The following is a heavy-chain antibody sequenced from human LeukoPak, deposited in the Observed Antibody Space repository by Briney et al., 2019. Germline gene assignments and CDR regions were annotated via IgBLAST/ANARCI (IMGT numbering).Heavy chain of an antibody. V-gene: IGHV1-69*13. CDR3: ARGGPSRPLDY. J-gene: IGHJ4*02. CDR2: IIPIFGTT. Sequence: GASVKVSCKASGGTFSSYAINWVRQAPGQGLEWMGGIIPIFGTTNYAQKFQGRVTITADESTSTAYMELGSLRSEDTAVYYCARGGPSRPLDYWGQGTLVTVSS. CDR1: GGTFSSYA. D-gene: IGHD3-16*01.